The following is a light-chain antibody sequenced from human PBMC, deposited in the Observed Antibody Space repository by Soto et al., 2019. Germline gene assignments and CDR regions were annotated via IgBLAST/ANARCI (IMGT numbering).Light chain of an antibody. CDR3: GAYTTRNTGV. V-gene: IGLV2-14*03. CDR2: DAS. CDR1: GSDFGVYNF. Sequence: QSVLTQPASVSGSPGQSITISCTETGSDFGVYNFVSWYQHHPGKAPKLVIYDASNRPSGVSHRFSGSKSGNTASLTISGLQAEDEADYYCGAYTTRNTGVFGGGTKLTVL. J-gene: IGLJ2*01.